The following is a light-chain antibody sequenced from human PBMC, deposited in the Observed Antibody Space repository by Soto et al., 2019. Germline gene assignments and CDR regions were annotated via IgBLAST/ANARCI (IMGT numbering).Light chain of an antibody. CDR1: HSVLHSPNNKNY. V-gene: IGKV4-1*01. Sequence: SPLSCWSSHSVLHSPNNKNYMTWYQHKPGQPPKMLIYWASIRVSGVPDRFSGSGSGTDFTLTINGLQAEDVAVYYCQQYYGSPYTFGQGTKLEIK. J-gene: IGKJ2*01. CDR2: WAS. CDR3: QQYYGSPYT.